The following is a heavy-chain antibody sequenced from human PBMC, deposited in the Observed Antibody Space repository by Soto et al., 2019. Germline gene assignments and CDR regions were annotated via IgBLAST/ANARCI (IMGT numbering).Heavy chain of an antibody. CDR3: ASEEVVRYFGV. CDR2: IFYSGST. D-gene: IGHD3-9*01. CDR1: GDSVSSYY. J-gene: IGHJ4*02. V-gene: IGHV4-59*02. Sequence: PSETLSLTCTVSGDSVSSYYWSWIRQPPGKGLEWIGDIFYSGSTNYNPSLKSRVTISVDASKNQFSLKLSSVTAADTAVYYCASEEVVRYFGVWGQGTLVTVSS.